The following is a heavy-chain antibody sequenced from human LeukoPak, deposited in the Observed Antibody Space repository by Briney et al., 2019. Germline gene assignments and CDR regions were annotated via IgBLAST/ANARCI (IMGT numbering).Heavy chain of an antibody. CDR2: INPNSGGT. D-gene: IGHD3-16*01. CDR1: GYTFTGYY. Sequence: ASVKVSCKASGYTFTGYYMHWVRQAPGQGLERMGWINPNSGGTNYAQKFQGRVTMTRDTSISTAYMELSRLRSDDTAVYYCARVAHVYDYVWGSIDYWGQGTLVTVSS. CDR3: ARVAHVYDYVWGSIDY. V-gene: IGHV1-2*02. J-gene: IGHJ4*02.